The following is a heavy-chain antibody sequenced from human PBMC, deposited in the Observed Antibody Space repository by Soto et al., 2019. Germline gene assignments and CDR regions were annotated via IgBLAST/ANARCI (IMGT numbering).Heavy chain of an antibody. D-gene: IGHD2-15*01. Sequence: QVQLVQSGAEVKKPGSSVKVSCKASGGTFSSYAISWVRQAPGQGLEWMGGLIPIFGTANYAQKFQGRVTITADESTSTAYMELSSLRSEDTAVYYCARGDGYCSGGSCFHPFDYWGQGTLVTVSS. CDR1: GGTFSSYA. V-gene: IGHV1-69*01. CDR2: LIPIFGTA. J-gene: IGHJ4*02. CDR3: ARGDGYCSGGSCFHPFDY.